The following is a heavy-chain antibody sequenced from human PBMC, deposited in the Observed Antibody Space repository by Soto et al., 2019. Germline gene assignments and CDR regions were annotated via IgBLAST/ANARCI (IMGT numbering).Heavy chain of an antibody. J-gene: IGHJ6*03. CDR1: GFTFSSYA. Sequence: GGSLRLSCAASGFTFSSYAMSWVRQAPGKGLEWVSAISGSGGSTYYADSVKGRFTISRDNSKNTLYLQMSSLRAEDTAVYYCAKDSLKGNYYYYYYMDVWGKGTTVTVSS. V-gene: IGHV3-23*01. CDR2: ISGSGGST. D-gene: IGHD3-16*01. CDR3: AKDSLKGNYYYYYYMDV.